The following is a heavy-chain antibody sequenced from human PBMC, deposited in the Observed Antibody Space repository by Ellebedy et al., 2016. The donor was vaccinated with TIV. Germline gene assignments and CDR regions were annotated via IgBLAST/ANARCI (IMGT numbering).Heavy chain of an antibody. CDR1: GGSISSYY. Sequence: SETLSLXXTVSGGSISSYYWSWIRQPPGKGLEWIGYIYYSWSTNYNPSLKSRVTISVDTSKNQFSLKLSSVTAADTAVYYCARARGGRIGYYYYGMDVWGQGTTVTVSS. CDR3: ARARGGRIGYYYYGMDV. J-gene: IGHJ6*02. CDR2: IYYSWST. V-gene: IGHV4-59*01. D-gene: IGHD2-15*01.